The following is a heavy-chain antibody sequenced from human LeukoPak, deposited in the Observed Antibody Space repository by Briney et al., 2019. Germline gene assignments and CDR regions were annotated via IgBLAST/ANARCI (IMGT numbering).Heavy chain of an antibody. CDR1: GFTFSSYS. CDR2: ISSSSSYI. CDR3: AGPRAGAGEFDY. Sequence: GGSLRLSCAASGFTFSSYSMNWVRQAPGKGLEWVSSISSSSSYIYYADSVKGRFTISRDNAKNSLYLQMNSLRAEDTAVYYCAGPRAGAGEFDYWGQGNLGTGSS. D-gene: IGHD6-19*01. V-gene: IGHV3-21*01. J-gene: IGHJ4*01.